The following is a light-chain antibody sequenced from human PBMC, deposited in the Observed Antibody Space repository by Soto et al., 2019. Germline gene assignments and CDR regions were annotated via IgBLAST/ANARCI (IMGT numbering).Light chain of an antibody. CDR1: QSVSSSF. Sequence: ENVLTQSPGTLSLSPGERATLSCRASQSVSSSFVAWYQQKPGQAPRLVIYGAASRATGIPDRFSGSGSVTDFTLTISRLEPEEFAVYYCPQYGSFPITFGQGPRLETK. V-gene: IGKV3-20*01. J-gene: IGKJ5*01. CDR2: GAA. CDR3: PQYGSFPIT.